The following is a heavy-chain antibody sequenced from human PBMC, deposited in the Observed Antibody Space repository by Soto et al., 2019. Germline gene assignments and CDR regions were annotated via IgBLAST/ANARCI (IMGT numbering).Heavy chain of an antibody. Sequence: GASVKVSCQASGGTFSSYAISWVRQAPGQGLEWMGGIIPIFGTANYAQKFQGRVTITADESTSTAYMELSSLRSEDTAVYYCARSDYYDSSGSGYAFDIWGQGTMVTVSS. V-gene: IGHV1-69*13. CDR3: ARSDYYDSSGSGYAFDI. CDR1: GGTFSSYA. D-gene: IGHD3-22*01. CDR2: IIPIFGTA. J-gene: IGHJ3*02.